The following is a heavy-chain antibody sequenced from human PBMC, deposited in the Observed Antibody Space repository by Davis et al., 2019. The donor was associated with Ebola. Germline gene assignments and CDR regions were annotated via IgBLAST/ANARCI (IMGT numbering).Heavy chain of an antibody. D-gene: IGHD2-2*02. Sequence: PSETLSLTCTVSGGSISSGDYYWSWIRQLPGKGLEWIGYIYYSGSTYYNPSLKSRVTISVDTSKNQFSLKLSSVTAADTAVYYCASIVVVPAAIPDDAFDIWGQGTMVTVSS. CDR2: IYYSGST. CDR3: ASIVVVPAAIPDDAFDI. J-gene: IGHJ3*02. V-gene: IGHV4-30-4*01. CDR1: GGSISSGDYY.